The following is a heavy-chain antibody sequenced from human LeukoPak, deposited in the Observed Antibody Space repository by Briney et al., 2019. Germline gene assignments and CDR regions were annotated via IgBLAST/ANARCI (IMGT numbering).Heavy chain of an antibody. V-gene: IGHV3-30*18. CDR2: ISYDGSNK. J-gene: IGHJ4*02. CDR3: AKLSLLLWFGERPADY. CDR1: GFTFSSYG. Sequence: PGRSLRLSCAASGFTFSSYGMHWVRQAPGKGLEWVAVISYDGSNKYYADSVKGRFTISRDNSKNTLYLQMNSLRAEDTAVYYCAKLSLLLWFGERPADYWGQGTLVTVSS. D-gene: IGHD3-10*01.